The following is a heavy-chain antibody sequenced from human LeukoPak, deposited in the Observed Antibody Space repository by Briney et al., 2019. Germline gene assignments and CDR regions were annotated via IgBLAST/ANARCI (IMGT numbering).Heavy chain of an antibody. J-gene: IGHJ4*02. D-gene: IGHD3-10*01. CDR1: GFTFSSYA. Sequence: RPGGSLRLSCAASGFTFSSYAMSWVRQAPGKGLEWVSTISSSGGSTYYADSVKGRFTISRDNSKNTLYLQMNSLRAEDSAVYYCAKEGASYYLFACWGQGTLVTVSS. V-gene: IGHV3-23*01. CDR2: ISSSGGST. CDR3: AKEGASYYLFAC.